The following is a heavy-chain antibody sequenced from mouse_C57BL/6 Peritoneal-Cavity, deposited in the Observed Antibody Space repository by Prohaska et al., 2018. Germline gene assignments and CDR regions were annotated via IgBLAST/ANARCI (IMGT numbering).Heavy chain of an antibody. Sequence: LSITCTVSGFSLTSYGVHWVRQPPGKGLEWLVVIWSDGSTTYNSALKSRLSISKDNSKSQVFLKMNSLQTEDTAKYYCARGLLKAMDYWGEGTSGTVSS. CDR3: ARGLLKAMDY. V-gene: IGHV2-6*03. CDR1: GFSLTSYG. J-gene: IGHJ4*01. D-gene: IGHD1-3*01. CDR2: IWSDGST.